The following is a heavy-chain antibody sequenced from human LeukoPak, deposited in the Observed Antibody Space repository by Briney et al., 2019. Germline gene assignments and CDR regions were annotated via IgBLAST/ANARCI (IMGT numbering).Heavy chain of an antibody. D-gene: IGHD3-10*01. CDR1: GFTFSSYW. Sequence: HPGGSLRLSCAASGFTFSSYWMHWVRQAPGKGLVWVSRINSDGSSTSCADSVKGRFTISRDNAKNTLYLQMNSLRAEDTAVYYCARESYYYGSGIRQMFDPWGQGTLVTVSS. V-gene: IGHV3-74*01. J-gene: IGHJ5*02. CDR3: ARESYYYGSGIRQMFDP. CDR2: INSDGSST.